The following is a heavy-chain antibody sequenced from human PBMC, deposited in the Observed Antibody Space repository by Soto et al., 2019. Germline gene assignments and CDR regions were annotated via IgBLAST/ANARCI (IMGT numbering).Heavy chain of an antibody. J-gene: IGHJ4*02. V-gene: IGHV3-23*01. D-gene: IGHD3-10*01. CDR2: ISGADGTT. CDR3: ARDHKVWGSIMYYFDF. CDR1: GFAFSTYS. Sequence: DVQLLESGGGLVQPGGSLRLSCAVSGFAFSTYSMSWVRQAPGKGLDWVSAISGADGTTYYADSVKGRFTISRDNSKNTLYLQMNNVRPEDTAVYYCARDHKVWGSIMYYFDFWGQGTLVTVSS.